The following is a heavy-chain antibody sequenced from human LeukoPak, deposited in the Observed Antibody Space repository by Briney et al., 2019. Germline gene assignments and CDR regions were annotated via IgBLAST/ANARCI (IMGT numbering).Heavy chain of an antibody. Sequence: SGGSLRLSCAASGFTFNNYGMHWVRRAPGKGLEWLAFIRYDGSNTYYADSVKGRFTVSRDDSKNTLYLQMNSLRGDDTAVYYCAKDGTSYYYIYYWGQGTLVTVSS. CDR2: IRYDGSNT. CDR3: AKDGTSYYYIYY. D-gene: IGHD2/OR15-2a*01. J-gene: IGHJ4*02. V-gene: IGHV3-30*02. CDR1: GFTFNNYG.